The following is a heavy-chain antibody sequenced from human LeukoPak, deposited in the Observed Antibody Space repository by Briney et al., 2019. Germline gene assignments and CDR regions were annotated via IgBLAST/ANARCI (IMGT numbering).Heavy chain of an antibody. CDR3: ARAVATYYGSGSYYFDY. J-gene: IGHJ4*02. D-gene: IGHD3-10*01. Sequence: SETLSLTCTVSGGSISSAAYYWTWIRQHPGKGLEWIGYIYYRRRTYYNRSTKSRAAISVDTSENRFSLKLTSLTAADTAVYYCARAVATYYGSGSYYFDYWGQGTLVTVSS. CDR2: IYYRRRT. V-gene: IGHV4-31*03. CDR1: GGSISSAAYY.